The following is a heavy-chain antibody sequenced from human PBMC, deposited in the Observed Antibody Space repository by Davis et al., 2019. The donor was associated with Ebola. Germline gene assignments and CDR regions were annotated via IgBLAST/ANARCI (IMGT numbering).Heavy chain of an antibody. Sequence: MPGGSLRLSCAVSGGPISSNYWWTWVRQPPGKGLEWIGEVYHSESTNYNPSLKSRVTISVDTSNNQFSLSLNSVTAADTAVYYCARADYTRYFDHWGRGTVVTVSP. V-gene: IGHV4-4*02. CDR2: VYHSEST. D-gene: IGHD3-16*01. CDR1: GGPISSNYW. J-gene: IGHJ4*02. CDR3: ARADYTRYFDH.